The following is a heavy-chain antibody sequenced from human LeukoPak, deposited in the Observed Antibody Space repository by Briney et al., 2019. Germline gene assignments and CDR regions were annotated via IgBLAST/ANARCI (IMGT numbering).Heavy chain of an antibody. CDR3: ARAWGYYGSYHMDV. D-gene: IGHD3-10*01. J-gene: IGHJ6*03. CDR2: IYHSGST. Sequence: PSETLSLTCTVSGYSISSGYYWGWIRQPPGKGLEWIGSIYHSGSTYYNPSLKSRVTISVDTSKNQFSLKLSSVTAADTAVYYCARAWGYYGSYHMDVWGKGTTVTISS. V-gene: IGHV4-38-2*02. CDR1: GYSISSGYY.